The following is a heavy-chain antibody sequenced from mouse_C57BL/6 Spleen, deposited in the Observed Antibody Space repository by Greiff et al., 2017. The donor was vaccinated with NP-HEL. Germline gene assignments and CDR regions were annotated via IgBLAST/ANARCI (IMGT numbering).Heavy chain of an antibody. CDR1: GYTFTSYW. Sequence: QVQLQQPGAELVRPGSSVKLSCKASGYTFTSYWMDWVKQRPGQGLEWIGNIYPSDSETHYNQKFKDKATLTVDKSSSTAYMQLSSLTSEDSAVYYCARDGYGYAMDYWGQGTSVTVSS. CDR3: ARDGYGYAMDY. V-gene: IGHV1-61*01. J-gene: IGHJ4*01. D-gene: IGHD2-2*01. CDR2: IYPSDSET.